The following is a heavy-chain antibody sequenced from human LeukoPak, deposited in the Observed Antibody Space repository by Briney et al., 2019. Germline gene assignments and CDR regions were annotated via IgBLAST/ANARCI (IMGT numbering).Heavy chain of an antibody. V-gene: IGHV4-39*07. J-gene: IGHJ4*02. CDR2: IYYSGGT. D-gene: IGHD1-7*01. Sequence: SETLSLTCTVSGTFISDRSHYWGWIRQPPGKGLKWIGTIYYSGGTYYNPSLQSRVSISIDTSKNLFSLSLNSVTAADTAVYFCVRDSRINWYYNWGQGTRVTVSS. CDR3: VRDSRINWYYN. CDR1: GTFISDRSHY.